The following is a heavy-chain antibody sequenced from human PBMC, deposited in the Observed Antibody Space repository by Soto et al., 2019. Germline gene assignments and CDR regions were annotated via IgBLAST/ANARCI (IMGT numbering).Heavy chain of an antibody. CDR1: GYTFTSYA. Sequence: ASVKVSCKASGYTFTSYAMHWVRQAPGQRLEWMGWINAGNGNTKYSQKFQGRVTITRDTSASTAYMELSSLRSEDTAVYYCARATAVAYYYYGMDVWGQGTTVTVSS. CDR2: INAGNGNT. J-gene: IGHJ6*02. D-gene: IGHD6-19*01. CDR3: ARATAVAYYYYGMDV. V-gene: IGHV1-3*01.